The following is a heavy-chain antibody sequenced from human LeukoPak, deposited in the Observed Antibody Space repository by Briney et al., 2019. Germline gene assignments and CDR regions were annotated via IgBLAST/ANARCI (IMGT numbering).Heavy chain of an antibody. D-gene: IGHD1-7*01. J-gene: IGHJ6*03. CDR3: ARGLKLYYYMDV. CDR1: GGSFSGYY. CDR2: INHSGST. Sequence: SETLSLTCAVYGGSFSGYYWSWIRQPPGKGLEWIGEINHSGSTNYNPSLKSRVTISIDTSKNQFSLKLRSVTATDTAVFYCARGLKLYYYMDVWGKGTTVTVSS. V-gene: IGHV4-34*01.